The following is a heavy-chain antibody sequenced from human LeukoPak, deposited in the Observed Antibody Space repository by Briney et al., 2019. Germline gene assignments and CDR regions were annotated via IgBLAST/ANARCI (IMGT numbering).Heavy chain of an antibody. Sequence: ASVKVSCKASGYTFTSYAMHWVRQAPGQRLEWMGWINAGNGNTKYSQKFQGRVTITRDTSASTAYMELSSLRSEDTAVYYCAREGSDAAAGTLRPSAFDIWGQGTMVTVSS. CDR2: INAGNGNT. V-gene: IGHV1-3*01. CDR1: GYTFTSYA. CDR3: AREGSDAAAGTLRPSAFDI. J-gene: IGHJ3*02. D-gene: IGHD6-13*01.